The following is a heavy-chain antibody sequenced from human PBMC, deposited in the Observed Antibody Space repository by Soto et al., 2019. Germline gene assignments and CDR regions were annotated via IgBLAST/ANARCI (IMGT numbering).Heavy chain of an antibody. V-gene: IGHV3-23*01. CDR3: AKDTYYGSGTYYNFDPLPLY. D-gene: IGHD3-10*01. CDR2: ISGSGGST. Sequence: PGGSLRLSCAASGFTFSSYAMSWVRQAPGTGLEWVSAISGSGGSTYYADSVKGRFTISRDNSKNTLYLQMNSLRAEDTAVYYCAKDTYYGSGTYYNFDPLPLYWGQGTLVTVSS. CDR1: GFTFSSYA. J-gene: IGHJ4*02.